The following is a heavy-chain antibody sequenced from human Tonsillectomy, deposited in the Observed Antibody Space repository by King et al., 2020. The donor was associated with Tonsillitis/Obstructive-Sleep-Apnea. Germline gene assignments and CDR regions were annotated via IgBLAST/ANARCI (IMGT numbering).Heavy chain of an antibody. CDR3: ASCPGRRGYSYMDV. CDR2: ISGGSSSM. V-gene: IGHV3-48*02. Sequence: VHLVESGGGLVQPGGSLRLSCAASGFTFSTYYMNWVRQAPGKGLEWVSYISGGSSSMYYAGSVKGRFTISRDNAKNSLYLQMNSLRDEDTAVYYCASCPGRRGYSYMDVWGKGTTVTVSS. CDR1: GFTFSTYY. J-gene: IGHJ6*03. D-gene: IGHD2-15*01.